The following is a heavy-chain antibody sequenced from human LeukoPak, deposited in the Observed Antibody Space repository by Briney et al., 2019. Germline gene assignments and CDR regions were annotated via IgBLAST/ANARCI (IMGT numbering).Heavy chain of an antibody. CDR1: GGSISGGGYY. Sequence: SETLSLTCTVSGGSISGGGYYWSWIRQPPGKGLEWIGYIYHSGSTYYNPSLKSRVTISVDRSKNQFSLKLSSVTAADTAVYYCARVGDAFDIWGQGTMVTVSS. CDR3: ARVGDAFDI. V-gene: IGHV4-30-2*01. J-gene: IGHJ3*02. CDR2: IYHSGST. D-gene: IGHD3-16*01.